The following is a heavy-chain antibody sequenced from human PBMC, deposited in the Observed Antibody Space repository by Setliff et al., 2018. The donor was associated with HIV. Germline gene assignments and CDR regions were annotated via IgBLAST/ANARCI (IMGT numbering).Heavy chain of an antibody. D-gene: IGHD3-22*01. CDR2: FDPEDGET. CDR1: GYTLSELS. V-gene: IGHV1-24*01. Sequence: GASVKVSCKVSGYTLSELSMHWVRQAPGKGLEWMGGFDPEDGETIYAQKFQGRVTMTEDTSTDTAYMELRSLRSEDTAVYYCTTEFPLSSPYYYDSSGYYYWGQGTLVTV. CDR3: TTEFPLSSPYYYDSSGYYY. J-gene: IGHJ4*02.